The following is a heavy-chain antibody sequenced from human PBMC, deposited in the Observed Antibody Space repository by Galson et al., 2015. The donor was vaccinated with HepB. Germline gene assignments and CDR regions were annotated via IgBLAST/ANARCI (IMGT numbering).Heavy chain of an antibody. D-gene: IGHD4-17*01. Sequence: SVKVSCKASGYSFTSYDIHWVRQVTGQGLECMGWMSPKSGDTGYAQKFQGRVTMSRDTSMRTAFMEMRSLTTEDTAVYYCAKGDGDYPESFDFWGQGTMVIVSS. CDR1: GYSFTSYD. CDR2: MSPKSGDT. J-gene: IGHJ3*01. CDR3: AKGDGDYPESFDF. V-gene: IGHV1-8*01.